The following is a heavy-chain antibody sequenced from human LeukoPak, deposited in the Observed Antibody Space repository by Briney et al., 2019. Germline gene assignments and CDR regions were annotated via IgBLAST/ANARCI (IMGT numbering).Heavy chain of an antibody. Sequence: PSETLSLTCAVYGGSFSGYYWSWIRQPPGKGLEWIGEINHSGSTNYNPSLKSRVTISVDTSKTQFSLNLSSVTAADTAVYYCASTSVGYCSGGSCEYYYYGMDVWGQGTTATVSS. CDR1: GGSFSGYY. CDR2: INHSGST. V-gene: IGHV4-34*01. J-gene: IGHJ6*02. CDR3: ASTSVGYCSGGSCEYYYYGMDV. D-gene: IGHD2-15*01.